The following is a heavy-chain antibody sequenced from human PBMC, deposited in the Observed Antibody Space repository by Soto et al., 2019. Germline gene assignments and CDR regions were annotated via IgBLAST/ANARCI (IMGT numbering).Heavy chain of an antibody. J-gene: IGHJ4*02. CDR1: GYTFTNYG. CDR2: ISADTGNT. Sequence: ASVKVSCKASGYTFTNYGVSWVRQAPGQGLEWMGWISADTGNTNYAQKLQGRVTMTTDTSTNTAYMELRSLRSDDTAVYYCARDKIHDLFDYWGQGTQVSVSS. CDR3: ARDKIHDLFDY. V-gene: IGHV1-18*01.